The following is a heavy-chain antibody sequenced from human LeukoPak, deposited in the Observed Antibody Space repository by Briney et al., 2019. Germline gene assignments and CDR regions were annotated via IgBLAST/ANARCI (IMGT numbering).Heavy chain of an antibody. CDR1: GFPLSGFW. CDR2: IRIDGNT. D-gene: IGHD3-22*01. V-gene: IGHV3-74*01. Sequence: PGGSLRLSCAASGFPLSGFWMHWVRQVPGKELVWVALIRIDGNTNVADSVKGRFTISRDTAKITLYLQMNSLRAEDSAIYYCARDDNYYDGTSYSSGFDYWGHGTLVTVSS. CDR3: ARDDNYYDGTSYSSGFDY. J-gene: IGHJ4*01.